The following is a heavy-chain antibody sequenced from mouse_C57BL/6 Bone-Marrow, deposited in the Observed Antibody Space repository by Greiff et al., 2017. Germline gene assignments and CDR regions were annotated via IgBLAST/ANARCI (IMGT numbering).Heavy chain of an antibody. V-gene: IGHV1-26*01. CDR3: ARADYYSSYEFAY. J-gene: IGHJ3*01. D-gene: IGHD2-5*01. CDR2: INPNNGGT. Sequence: EVQLQQSGPELVKPGASVKISCKASGYTFTDYYMNWVKQSHGKSLEWIGDINPNNGGTSYKQKFKGKATLTVDKSSSTAYMELRSLTSEDSAVYYCARADYYSSYEFAYWGQGTLVTVSA. CDR1: GYTFTDYY.